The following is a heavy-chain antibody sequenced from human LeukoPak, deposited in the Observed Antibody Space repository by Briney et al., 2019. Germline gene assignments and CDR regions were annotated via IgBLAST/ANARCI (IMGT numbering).Heavy chain of an antibody. Sequence: SETLSLNCTVSAGSISSGPYYWNWLRQPAGKGLEWIVRVSTTGSTNYHPSLKSRLTLSIDTSNNQFSLRLSSVTAADTAIYYCARDLLRGESGTWFEAFHIWGQGTMVTVSS. CDR2: VSTTGST. J-gene: IGHJ3*02. D-gene: IGHD6-13*01. CDR1: AGSISSGPYY. V-gene: IGHV4-61*02. CDR3: ARDLLRGESGTWFEAFHI.